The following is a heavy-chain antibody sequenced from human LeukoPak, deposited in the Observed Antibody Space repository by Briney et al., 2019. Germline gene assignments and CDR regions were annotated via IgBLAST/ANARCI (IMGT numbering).Heavy chain of an antibody. Sequence: SQTLSLTCTVSGGSISSGSYYWSWIRQPAGKGLEWIGRIYYSGSTNYNPSLKSRVTISVDTSKNQFSLKLSSVTAADTAVYYCARIGSGWYYFDYWGQGTLVTVSS. CDR1: GGSISSGSYY. V-gene: IGHV4-61*02. J-gene: IGHJ4*02. D-gene: IGHD6-19*01. CDR3: ARIGSGWYYFDY. CDR2: IYYSGST.